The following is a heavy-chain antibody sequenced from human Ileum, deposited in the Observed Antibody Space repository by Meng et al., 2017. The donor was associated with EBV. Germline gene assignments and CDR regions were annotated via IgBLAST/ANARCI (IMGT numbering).Heavy chain of an antibody. CDR2: ISTFNGNT. V-gene: IGHV1-18*01. D-gene: IGHD4-17*01. Sequence: VQLVESGGEVKKPGASVKVSCKASGYTFINNGFSWVRQAPGQGLEWMGWISTFNGNTNYAQKFQGRLTVTTDTSTNTAYMELRNLRSDDTAAYYCASNGDEVDYWGQGTLVTVSS. CDR3: ASNGDEVDY. CDR1: GYTFINNG. J-gene: IGHJ4*02.